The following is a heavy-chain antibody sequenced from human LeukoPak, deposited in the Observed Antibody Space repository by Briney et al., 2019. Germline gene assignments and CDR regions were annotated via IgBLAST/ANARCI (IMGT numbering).Heavy chain of an antibody. CDR3: ARGPRELDRY. J-gene: IGHJ4*02. V-gene: IGHV3-48*02. CDR2: ISSGSYTI. Sequence: PGGSLRLSCAASGFTFSSYSMNWVRQAPGEGLEWVSYISSGSYTIYYADSVKGRFTTSRDNAKNSLYLQMNSLRDEDTAVYYCARGPRELDRYWGQGTLVSVSS. CDR1: GFTFSSYS. D-gene: IGHD1-26*01.